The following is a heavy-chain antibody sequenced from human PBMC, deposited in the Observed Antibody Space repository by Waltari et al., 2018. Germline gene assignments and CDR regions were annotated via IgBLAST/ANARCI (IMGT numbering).Heavy chain of an antibody. CDR2: MNPNSGNT. V-gene: IGHV1-8*01. Sequence: NWVRQATGQGLEWMGWMNPNSGNTGYAQKFQGRVTMTRNTSISTAYMELSSLRSEDTAVYYCATDSYCSGGSCYPDYWGQGTLVTVSS. D-gene: IGHD2-15*01. CDR3: ATDSYCSGGSCYPDY. J-gene: IGHJ4*02.